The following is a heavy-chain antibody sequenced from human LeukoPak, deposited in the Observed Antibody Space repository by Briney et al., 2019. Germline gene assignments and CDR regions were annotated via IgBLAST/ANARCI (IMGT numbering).Heavy chain of an antibody. J-gene: IGHJ4*02. CDR1: GGSISSYY. CDR2: IYYSGST. CDR3: ARGETTVTRAFDY. Sequence: SETLSLTCTVSGGSISSYYWSWIRQPPGKGLEWIGYIYYSGSTNYNPSLKSRVTISVDTSKNQFSLKLSSVTAADTAVYYCARGETTVTRAFDYWGQGTLVTVSS. V-gene: IGHV4-59*12. D-gene: IGHD4-11*01.